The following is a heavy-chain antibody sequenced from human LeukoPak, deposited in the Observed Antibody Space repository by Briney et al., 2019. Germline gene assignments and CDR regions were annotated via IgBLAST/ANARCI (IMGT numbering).Heavy chain of an antibody. Sequence: SETLPLTCTVSGGSITSYYWSWMRQPPGKGLEWIGYIHYSGSTNYNPSLKSRVTISLDTSRTQFSLKLTSVTAADTAVYYCASTEWNYARWGQGTLVTVSS. J-gene: IGHJ4*02. V-gene: IGHV4-59*08. CDR3: ASTEWNYAR. D-gene: IGHD1-7*01. CDR2: IHYSGST. CDR1: GGSITSYY.